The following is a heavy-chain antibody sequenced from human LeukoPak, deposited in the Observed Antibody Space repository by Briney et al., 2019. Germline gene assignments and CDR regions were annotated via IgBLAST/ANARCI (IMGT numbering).Heavy chain of an antibody. V-gene: IGHV1-18*01. Sequence: ASVKVSCKASGYTFTSYGISWVRQAPGQGLEWMGWISAYNGDTNYAQMLQGRVTLTTDTSTSTAYMELRSLTSDDTAVYYCARSYRGTSFDYWGQGTLVTVSS. CDR2: ISAYNGDT. J-gene: IGHJ4*02. D-gene: IGHD1-26*01. CDR1: GYTFTSYG. CDR3: ARSYRGTSFDY.